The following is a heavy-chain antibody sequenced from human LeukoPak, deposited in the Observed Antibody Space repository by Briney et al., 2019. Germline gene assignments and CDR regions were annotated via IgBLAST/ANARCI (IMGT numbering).Heavy chain of an antibody. CDR2: ISSGSDIL. V-gene: IGHV3-48*01. J-gene: IGHJ4*02. D-gene: IGHD1-14*01. CDR1: GFTFNNYD. CDR3: VKVGRTNHDNFFEH. Sequence: GGSLRLSCAASGFTFNNYDMNWVRQAPGKGLEWIPFISSGSDILHYADSVEGRFTISRDNARNSLYLQMHSLRAEDTALYSCVKVGRTNHDNFFEHCGQGALVTVSS.